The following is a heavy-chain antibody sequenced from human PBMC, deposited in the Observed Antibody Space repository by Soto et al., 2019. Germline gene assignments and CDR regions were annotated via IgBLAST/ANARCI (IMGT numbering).Heavy chain of an antibody. CDR3: ASSESYCSSTSCYRY. CDR2: IIPILGIA. CDR1: GGTFSSYT. V-gene: IGHV1-69*02. D-gene: IGHD2-2*02. J-gene: IGHJ4*02. Sequence: ASVKVSCKASGGTFSSYTISWVRQAPGQGLEWMGRIIPILGIANYAQKFQGRVTITADKSTSTAYMELSSLRSEDTAVYYCASSESYCSSTSCYRYWGQGTLVTVSS.